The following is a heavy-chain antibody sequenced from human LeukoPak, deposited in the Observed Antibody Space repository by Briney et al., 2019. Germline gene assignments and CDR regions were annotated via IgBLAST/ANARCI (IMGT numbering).Heavy chain of an antibody. CDR1: GYSFTSYW. Sequence: GESLQVSCKGSGYSFTSYWIGWVRQLPGKGLEWMGIIYPGDSDTRYSPSFQGQVTISADKSISTAYLQWSSLKASDTAMYYCASLRIAARLPDAFDIWGQGTMVTVSS. D-gene: IGHD6-6*01. V-gene: IGHV5-51*01. CDR2: IYPGDSDT. CDR3: ASLRIAARLPDAFDI. J-gene: IGHJ3*02.